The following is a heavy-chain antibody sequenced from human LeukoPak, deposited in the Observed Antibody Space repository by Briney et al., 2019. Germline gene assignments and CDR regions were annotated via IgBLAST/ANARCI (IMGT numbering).Heavy chain of an antibody. D-gene: IGHD2-15*01. V-gene: IGHV3-33*08. Sequence: GGSLRLSCAASGFTFSDYCMNWIRQAPGKGLEWVAVIWYDGSNKYYADSVKGRFTISRDNSKNTLYLQMNSLRAEDTAVYYCAREVVAATWYYYYYGMDVWGQGTTVTVSS. CDR2: IWYDGSNK. CDR1: GFTFSDYC. J-gene: IGHJ6*02. CDR3: AREVVAATWYYYYYGMDV.